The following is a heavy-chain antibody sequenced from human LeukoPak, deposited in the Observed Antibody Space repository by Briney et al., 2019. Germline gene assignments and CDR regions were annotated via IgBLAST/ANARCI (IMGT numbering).Heavy chain of an antibody. CDR3: AREPDITMLRGVSLKFDS. CDR1: GFTFSDYY. Sequence: GGSLRLSCAASGFTFSDYYMSWIRQAPGKGLEWLSYISSTSTYTNYADSVKGRFTISRDNAKNSLYLQMNSLRAEDAAVYYCAREPDITMLRGVSLKFDSWGQGTLVTVSS. V-gene: IGHV3-11*06. J-gene: IGHJ4*02. CDR2: ISSTSTYT. D-gene: IGHD3-10*01.